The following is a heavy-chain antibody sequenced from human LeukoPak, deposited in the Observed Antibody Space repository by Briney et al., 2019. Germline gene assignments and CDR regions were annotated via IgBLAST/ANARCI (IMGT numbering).Heavy chain of an antibody. Sequence: SETLSLTCTVSGDSISSYYWSWIRQPPGKGLEWIGYIYNSETTNYNPSLESRVTISVDTSTNQFSLKLSSLTAADTAVYYCARHVGTYFDYWGQGTLVTVSS. J-gene: IGHJ4*02. V-gene: IGHV4-59*08. D-gene: IGHD3-10*01. CDR1: GDSISSYY. CDR2: IYNSETT. CDR3: ARHVGTYFDY.